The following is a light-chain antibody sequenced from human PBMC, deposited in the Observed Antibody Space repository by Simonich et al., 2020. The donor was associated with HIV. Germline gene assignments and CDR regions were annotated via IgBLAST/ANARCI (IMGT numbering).Light chain of an antibody. J-gene: IGLJ3*02. CDR2: SNN. V-gene: IGLV1-44*01. CDR1: SSNIGSNN. CDR3: ATWDYSLNGWV. Sequence: QSVLTQPPSASWTPGQRVTISCSGSSSNIGSNNVNWYQQLPGTGPQLLIYSNNHLPSGVPDRFSGSKAGTSASRAISGLQSEDEADYYCATWDYSLNGWVFGGGTKLTVL.